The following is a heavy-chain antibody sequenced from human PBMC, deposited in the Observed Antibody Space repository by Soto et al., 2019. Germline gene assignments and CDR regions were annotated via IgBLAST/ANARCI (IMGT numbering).Heavy chain of an antibody. CDR2: ISGSGGST. Sequence: GGSLRLSCAASGFTFSSYAMSWVRQAPGKGLEWVSAISGSGGSTYYADSVKGRFTISRDNSKNTLYLQMNSLRAEDTAVYYCAKQNRITIFGVVIIHPFDYWGQGTLVTVSS. V-gene: IGHV3-23*01. D-gene: IGHD3-3*01. CDR1: GFTFSSYA. CDR3: AKQNRITIFGVVIIHPFDY. J-gene: IGHJ4*02.